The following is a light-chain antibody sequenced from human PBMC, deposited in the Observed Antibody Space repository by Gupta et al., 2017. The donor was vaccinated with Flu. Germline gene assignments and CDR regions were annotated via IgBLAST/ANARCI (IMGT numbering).Light chain of an antibody. Sequence: DIVMTQSPLSLPVTPGEPASISCRSSQSLLHSNGYNYLDWYLQKPGQSPQLLIYLGSNRASGVPDRFSGSGSGTDFTLKMSRVEAEDVGVYYCRQALQTPQSFGQGTKLEIK. V-gene: IGKV2-28*01. CDR1: QSLLHSNGYNY. CDR3: RQALQTPQS. CDR2: LGS. J-gene: IGKJ2*03.